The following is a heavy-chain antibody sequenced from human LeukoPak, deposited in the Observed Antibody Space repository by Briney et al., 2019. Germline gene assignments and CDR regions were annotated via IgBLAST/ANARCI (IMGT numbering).Heavy chain of an antibody. CDR3: ARACLSCSDWFDP. D-gene: IGHD2-15*01. Sequence: ASVKVSCKASGYTFTSYYMHWVRQAPGQGLEWMGIINPSVGSTSYAQKFQGRVTMTRDTSKTTVYMEVSSLRSQDTAVYYCARACLSCSDWFDPWGQGTLVTVSS. V-gene: IGHV1-46*01. CDR1: GYTFTSYY. J-gene: IGHJ5*02. CDR2: INPSVGST.